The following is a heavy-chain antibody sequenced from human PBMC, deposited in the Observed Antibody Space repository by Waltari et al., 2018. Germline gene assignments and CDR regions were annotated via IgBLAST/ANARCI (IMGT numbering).Heavy chain of an antibody. Sequence: EVQLVESGGGLVQPGGSLRLSCAAYGFTFSHSWMYWVRQSPGKGLVWGSRSSKDGGIVNYADTVKGRFTISRDNAKRTVLLQMNSLRVDDTALYYCVTTGVAGFYWGQGTRVTVSS. CDR1: GFTFSHSW. CDR3: VTTGVAGFY. J-gene: IGHJ4*02. D-gene: IGHD6-19*01. V-gene: IGHV3-74*01. CDR2: SSKDGGIV.